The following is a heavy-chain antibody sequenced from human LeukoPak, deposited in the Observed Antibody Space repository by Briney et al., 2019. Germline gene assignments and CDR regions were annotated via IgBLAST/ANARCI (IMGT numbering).Heavy chain of an antibody. J-gene: IGHJ4*02. V-gene: IGHV1-2*02. CDR2: INTQNGDT. Sequence: GASVKVSCKASGYSFSDYYIYWVRQAPGQGLEWMGWINTQNGDTDSAQRFQGRLTMTRDTSITTAYMELSSLTSDDTAVYYCARESADSTNLRGGGMYYFDHWGQGALVTVSS. CDR1: GYSFSDYY. D-gene: IGHD2/OR15-2a*01. CDR3: ARESADSTNLRGGGMYYFDH.